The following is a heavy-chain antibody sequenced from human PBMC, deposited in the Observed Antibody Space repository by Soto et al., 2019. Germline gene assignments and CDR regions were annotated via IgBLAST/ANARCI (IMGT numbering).Heavy chain of an antibody. CDR2: INPNSGGT. J-gene: IGHJ4*02. V-gene: IGHV1-2*02. CDR3: ARLTVPLDIVVLPAASFDF. Sequence: ASVKVSCKASGYTFTAYYIHWVRQAPGQGLEWMGWINPNSGGTNYAQKFQGRVAVTRDTSISTAYMELSRLRSDDTAVYYCARLTVPLDIVVLPAASFDFWGQGALVTVSS. CDR1: GYTFTAYY. D-gene: IGHD2-2*01.